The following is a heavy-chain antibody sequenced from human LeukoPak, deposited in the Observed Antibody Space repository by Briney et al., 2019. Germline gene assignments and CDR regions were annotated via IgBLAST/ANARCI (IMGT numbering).Heavy chain of an antibody. D-gene: IGHD7-27*01. J-gene: IGHJ4*02. CDR1: GFTFNRSW. Sequence: GGSLRLSCAASGFTFNRSWMNWVRQAPGKGLEWVAFIGHDGGNINSADSVKGRFTISRDNSRSTLSLQMINLRPEDTAVYYCVKDFNWGFDYWGQGTLVTVSS. CDR2: IGHDGGNI. V-gene: IGHV3-30*02. CDR3: VKDFNWGFDY.